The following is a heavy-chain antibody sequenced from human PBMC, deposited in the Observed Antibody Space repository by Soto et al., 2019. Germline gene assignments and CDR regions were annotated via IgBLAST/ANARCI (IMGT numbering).Heavy chain of an antibody. V-gene: IGHV3-53*02. J-gene: IGHJ4*02. Sequence: EVQLVETGGGLIQPGGSLRLSCAASGFTVSSNYMSWVRQAPGKGLEWVSVIYSGGSTYYADSVKGRFTISRDNSKNTXXLQMNSLRAEXTXVXXXXXXXXELPFFDYWGQGTLVTVSS. D-gene: IGHD1-26*01. CDR1: GFTVSSNY. CDR2: IYSGGST. CDR3: XXXXXELPFFDY.